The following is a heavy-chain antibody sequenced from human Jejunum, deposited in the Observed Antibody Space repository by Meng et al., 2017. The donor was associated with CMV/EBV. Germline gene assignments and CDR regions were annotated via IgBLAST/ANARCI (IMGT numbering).Heavy chain of an antibody. Sequence: SCKAFGYTFSNDAMHWVRQAPGQRLEWMGWINAGDGYTKYSQKFQGRVTLTRDTSASTAYMELSSLNSEDTAVYYCARNTRDNSGSDYWGQGTLVTVSS. J-gene: IGHJ4*02. CDR3: ARNTRDNSGSDY. CDR2: INAGDGYT. D-gene: IGHD3-22*01. V-gene: IGHV1-3*01. CDR1: GYTFSNDA.